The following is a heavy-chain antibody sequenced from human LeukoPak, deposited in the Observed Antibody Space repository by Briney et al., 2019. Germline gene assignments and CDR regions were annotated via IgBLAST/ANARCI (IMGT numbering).Heavy chain of an antibody. D-gene: IGHD4-17*01. CDR1: GYTFTSYY. CDR3: ARDTNGDYYYYYGMDV. J-gene: IGHJ6*02. Sequence: ASVKVSCKASGYTFTSYYMHWVRQAPGQGLEWMGIINPSGGSTSYAQKFQGRVTMTRDTSTSTVYMELSSLRSEDTAVYYCARDTNGDYYYYYGMDVWGQGTTVTVSS. V-gene: IGHV1-46*01. CDR2: INPSGGST.